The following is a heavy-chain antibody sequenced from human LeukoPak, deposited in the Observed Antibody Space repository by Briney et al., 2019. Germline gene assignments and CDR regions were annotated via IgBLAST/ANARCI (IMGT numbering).Heavy chain of an antibody. J-gene: IGHJ4*02. V-gene: IGHV5-51*01. D-gene: IGHD5-12*01. Sequence: GESLKISCKGSGYSFTYYWIGWVRQMPGKGLEWMGIIYPGDSDTRYSPSFQGQVTISADKSIGTAYLQWSSLEASDTAMYYCARQDGYESYYFDYWGQGTPVTVSS. CDR2: IYPGDSDT. CDR1: GYSFTYYW. CDR3: ARQDGYESYYFDY.